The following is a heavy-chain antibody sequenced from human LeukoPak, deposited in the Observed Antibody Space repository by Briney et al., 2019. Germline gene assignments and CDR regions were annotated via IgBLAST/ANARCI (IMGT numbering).Heavy chain of an antibody. D-gene: IGHD3-10*01. CDR3: ARGGTYYYGSGSYYYYYYMDV. CDR1: GGSISSYC. J-gene: IGHJ6*03. Sequence: SETLSLTCTVSGGSISSYCWSWIRQPAGKGLEWIGRIYTSGSTNYNPSLKSRVTMSVDTSKNQFSLKLSSVTAADTAVYYCARGGTYYYGSGSYYYYYYMDVWGKGTTVTISS. V-gene: IGHV4-4*07. CDR2: IYTSGST.